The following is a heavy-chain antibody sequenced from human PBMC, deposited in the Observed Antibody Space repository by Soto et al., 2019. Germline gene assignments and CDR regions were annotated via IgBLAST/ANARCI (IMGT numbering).Heavy chain of an antibody. D-gene: IGHD3-22*01. CDR3: ARARPSNPIVVIGAFDI. CDR2: ISYDGSNK. J-gene: IGHJ3*02. V-gene: IGHV3-30-3*01. CDR1: GFTFSSYA. Sequence: VQLVESGGGVVQPGRSLRLSCAASGFTFSSYAMHWVRQAPGKGLEWVAVISYDGSNKYYADSVKGRFTISRDNSKNTLYLQMNSLRAEDTAVYYCARARPSNPIVVIGAFDIWGQGTMVTVSS.